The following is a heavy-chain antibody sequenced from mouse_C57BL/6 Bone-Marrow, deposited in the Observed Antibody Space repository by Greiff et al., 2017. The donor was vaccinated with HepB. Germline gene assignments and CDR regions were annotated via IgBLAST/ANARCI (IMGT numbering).Heavy chain of an antibody. CDR2: IDPETGGT. V-gene: IGHV1-15*01. J-gene: IGHJ3*01. CDR3: TRWCYSNYVAWFAY. D-gene: IGHD2-5*01. CDR1: GYKFTDYE. Sequence: VKLQESGAELVRPGASVTLSCKASGYKFTDYEMHWVKQTPVHGLEWIGAIDPETGGTAYNQKFKGKAILTADKSSSTAYMELRSLTSEASAVYDGTRWCYSNYVAWFAYWGQGTLVTVSS.